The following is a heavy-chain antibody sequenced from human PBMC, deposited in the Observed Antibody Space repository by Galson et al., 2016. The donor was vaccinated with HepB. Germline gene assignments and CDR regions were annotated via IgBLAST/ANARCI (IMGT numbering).Heavy chain of an antibody. Sequence: SLRLSCAASTFTISNYGMHWVRQAPGKGLEWVAVSWNEGNIEYYADSVKGRFTVSRDNSKNTPFLQMTSLRVEDTAVYYCARESGSGPLGYKFALDVWGQGTTVIVSS. CDR1: TFTISNYG. J-gene: IGHJ6*02. D-gene: IGHD6-19*01. CDR2: SWNEGNIE. CDR3: ARESGSGPLGYKFALDV. V-gene: IGHV3-33*01.